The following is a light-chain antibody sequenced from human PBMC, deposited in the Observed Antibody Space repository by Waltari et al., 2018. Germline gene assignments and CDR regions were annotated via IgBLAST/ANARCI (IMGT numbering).Light chain of an antibody. CDR1: QSVSTN. J-gene: IGKJ3*01. CDR2: AAS. CDR3: QQYYNWPPAFT. Sequence: EIVLTQSPATLSVSPGERATLSCRASQSVSTNLAGYQQKPGQAPRLLIYAASTRATGIPARFSGSGSGTEFTLTISSLQSEDFAVYHCQQYYNWPPAFTFGPGTRVDIK. V-gene: IGKV3-15*01.